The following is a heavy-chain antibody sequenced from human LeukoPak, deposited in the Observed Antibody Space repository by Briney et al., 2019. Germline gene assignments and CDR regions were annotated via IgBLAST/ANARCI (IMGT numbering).Heavy chain of an antibody. CDR1: GFIFSSYW. Sequence: GGSLRLSCAASGFIFSSYWMSWVRQAPGKGLEWVSSISTSSIYIYYADSLKGRFTISRDNAKNSLYLQMNSLRAEDTAVYYCAKRPPGYMGNYFDYWGQGTLVTVSS. V-gene: IGHV3-21*04. J-gene: IGHJ4*02. D-gene: IGHD6-13*01. CDR3: AKRPPGYMGNYFDY. CDR2: ISTSSIYI.